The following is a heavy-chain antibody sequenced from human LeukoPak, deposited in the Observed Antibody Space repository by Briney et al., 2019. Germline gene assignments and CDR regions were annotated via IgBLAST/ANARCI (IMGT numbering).Heavy chain of an antibody. D-gene: IGHD6-6*01. V-gene: IGHV4-59*01. CDR2: IYYSGST. Sequence: KASETLSLTCTVSGGSISSYYWSWIRQPPGKGLEWIGYIYYSGSTNYNPSLKSRVTISVDTSKNQFSLKLSSVTAADTAVYYCARDPGQLVRGYYMDVWGKGTTVTVSS. J-gene: IGHJ6*03. CDR3: ARDPGQLVRGYYMDV. CDR1: GGSISSYY.